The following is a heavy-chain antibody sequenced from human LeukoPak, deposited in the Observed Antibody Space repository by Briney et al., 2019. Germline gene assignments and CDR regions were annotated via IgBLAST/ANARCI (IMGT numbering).Heavy chain of an antibody. CDR2: IPFSSSTT. J-gene: IGHJ5*02. CDR1: GVTFSDYY. Sequence: GGSLRLSCAASGVTFSDYYMGWIRQAPGPGQEWVSDIPFSSSTTYYADSVKGRFTISRDNAKNSLYLQMNSLRADDTAVYYCARGWSSSWPYNLFDPWGQGTLVTVSS. CDR3: ARGWSSSWPYNLFDP. D-gene: IGHD6-13*01. V-gene: IGHV3-11*01.